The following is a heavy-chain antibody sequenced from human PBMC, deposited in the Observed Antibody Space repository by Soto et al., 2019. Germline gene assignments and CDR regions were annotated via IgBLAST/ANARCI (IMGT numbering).Heavy chain of an antibody. V-gene: IGHV4-30-2*01. D-gene: IGHD3-9*01. CDR3: AREGYDILTGYYTGAFDL. Sequence: PSETLSLTCAVSGGSISSGAYSWSWIRQPPGKGLEWIGYIYQSGSTYSNPSLKSRVTISVDRSKNQFSLKLSSVTAADTAVYYCAREGYDILTGYYTGAFDLWGQGTLVTVSS. J-gene: IGHJ3*01. CDR2: IYQSGST. CDR1: GGSISSGAYS.